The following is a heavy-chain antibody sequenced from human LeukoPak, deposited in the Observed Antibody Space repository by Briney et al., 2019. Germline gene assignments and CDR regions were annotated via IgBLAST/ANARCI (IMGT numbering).Heavy chain of an antibody. J-gene: IGHJ5*02. CDR2: IYYSGST. Sequence: KPSETLPLTCTVSGGSISSYYWNWIRQPPGKGLEWIGYIYYSGSTNYNPSLKSRVTISVDTSKNQFSLKLSSVTAADTAVYYCARVVAGRFDPWGQGTLVTVSS. CDR3: ARVVAGRFDP. V-gene: IGHV4-59*01. CDR1: GGSISSYY. D-gene: IGHD2-15*01.